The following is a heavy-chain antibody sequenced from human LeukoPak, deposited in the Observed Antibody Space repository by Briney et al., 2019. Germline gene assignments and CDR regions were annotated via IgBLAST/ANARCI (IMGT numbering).Heavy chain of an antibody. Sequence: SETLSLTCTVSGGSISSSSYHWGWIRQPPGKGLEWIGSIYYSGSTYYNPSLKSRVTISVDTSKNQFSLKLSSVTAADTAVYYCATMVRGVIIPSYWGQGTLVTVSS. CDR2: IYYSGST. CDR3: ATMVRGVIIPSY. J-gene: IGHJ4*02. D-gene: IGHD3-10*01. CDR1: GGSISSSSYH. V-gene: IGHV4-39*01.